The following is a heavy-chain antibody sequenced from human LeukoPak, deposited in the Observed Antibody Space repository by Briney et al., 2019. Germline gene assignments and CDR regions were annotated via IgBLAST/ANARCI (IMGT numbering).Heavy chain of an antibody. J-gene: IGHJ4*02. D-gene: IGHD2-21*01. Sequence: GGSLRLSCAASGFTFSNYGMNWVRQAPGKGLEWVSAISGSGHNTYYADSVKGRFTISRDNSKNTLYLQMNSLRAEDAAVYFCAKAPVTSCRGAYCYPFDSWGQGTLVTVSS. CDR1: GFTFSNYG. CDR2: ISGSGHNT. CDR3: AKAPVTSCRGAYCYPFDS. V-gene: IGHV3-23*01.